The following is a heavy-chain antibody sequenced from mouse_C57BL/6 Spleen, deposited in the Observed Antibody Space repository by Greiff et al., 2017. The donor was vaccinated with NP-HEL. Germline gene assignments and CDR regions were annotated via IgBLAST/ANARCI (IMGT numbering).Heavy chain of an antibody. V-gene: IGHV1-82*01. D-gene: IGHD1-1*01. CDR2: IYPGDGDP. CDR1: GYAFSSSW. J-gene: IGHJ3*01. Sequence: VKLQESGPELVKPGASVKISCKASGYAFSSSWLNWVKQRPGKGLEWIGRIYPGDGDPTYNGKFKGKATLTADKSSSTASMPLSSLPSEDSAVSCVAGHYHGSSYGWFAYWGQGTLVTVSA. CDR3: AGHYHGSSYGWFAY.